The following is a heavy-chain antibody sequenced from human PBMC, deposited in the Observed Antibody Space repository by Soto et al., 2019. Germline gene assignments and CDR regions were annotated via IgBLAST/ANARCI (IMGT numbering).Heavy chain of an antibody. CDR2: VSANADGT. V-gene: IGHV3-23*01. Sequence: HPGGSLRLSCATSGFMFRNYAMNWVRQAPGKGLEWVSFVSANADGTFYADSVKGRFSISRDNSKNILYLQMNSLRVEDTAIYYCSKGRLSFDFWGPGTLVTVSS. CDR3: SKGRLSFDF. J-gene: IGHJ4*02. CDR1: GFMFRNYA.